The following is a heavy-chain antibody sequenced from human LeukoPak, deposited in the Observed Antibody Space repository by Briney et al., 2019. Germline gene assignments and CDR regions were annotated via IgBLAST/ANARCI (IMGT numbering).Heavy chain of an antibody. J-gene: IGHJ5*02. CDR2: MNPNSGNT. D-gene: IGHD3-3*01. V-gene: IGHV1-8*01. CDR3: ARVPYYDFWSGYTRWFDP. Sequence: AASVKVSCKASGYTFTSYDINWLRQATGQGLEWMGWMNPNSGNTGYAQKFQGRVTMTRNTSISTAYMELSSLRSEDTAVYYCARVPYYDFWSGYTRWFDPWGQGTLVTVSS. CDR1: GYTFTSYD.